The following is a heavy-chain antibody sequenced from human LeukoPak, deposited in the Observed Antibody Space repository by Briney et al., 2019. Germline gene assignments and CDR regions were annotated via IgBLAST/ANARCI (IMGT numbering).Heavy chain of an antibody. D-gene: IGHD1-1*01. V-gene: IGHV3-23*01. J-gene: IGHJ4*02. CDR3: ARGQTSTTRHFDY. Sequence: PGGSLRLSCEASGFTFSRYSMAWVRQAPGKGLEWVSIISDDSSDTHDSDSLKGRFTISRDNSWKTLSLQMNSLRVEDTAVYYCARGQTSTTRHFDYWGQGTVVTVSS. CDR1: GFTFSRYS. CDR2: ISDDSSDT.